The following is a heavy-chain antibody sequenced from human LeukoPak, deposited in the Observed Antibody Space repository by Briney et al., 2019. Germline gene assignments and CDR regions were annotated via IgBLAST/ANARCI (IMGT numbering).Heavy chain of an antibody. Sequence: KSSETLSLTCTVSGYSISSAYSWGWIRQPPGKGLEWIGSISHSGSTYYNPSLKSRVIISLDTSKNQFSLKLSSVTAADTAVYYCARGTIKPAALGDYWGQGTLVTVSS. D-gene: IGHD2-2*01. J-gene: IGHJ4*02. CDR2: ISHSGST. CDR3: ARGTIKPAALGDY. V-gene: IGHV4-38-2*02. CDR1: GYSISSAYS.